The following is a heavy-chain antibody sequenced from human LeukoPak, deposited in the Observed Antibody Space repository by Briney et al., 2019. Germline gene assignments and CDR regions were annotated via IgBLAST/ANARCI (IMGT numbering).Heavy chain of an antibody. D-gene: IGHD6-13*01. J-gene: IGHJ4*02. CDR1: GFTFSSYA. CDR3: VRLTAAGRRTDFDY. V-gene: IGHV3-30*04. CDR2: ISYDGSNR. Sequence: GGSLRLSCAAPGFTFSSYAMHWVRQAPGKGLEWVAAISYDGSNRYYADSVKGRFTISRDNSKNTLYLQMNSLRTEDTAVYYCVRLTAAGRRTDFDYWGQGTLVTVSS.